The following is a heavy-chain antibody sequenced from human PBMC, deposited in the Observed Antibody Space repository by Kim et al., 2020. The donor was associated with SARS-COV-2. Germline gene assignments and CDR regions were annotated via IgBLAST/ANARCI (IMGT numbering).Heavy chain of an antibody. V-gene: IGHV3-30*18. Sequence: GGSLRLSSAASGFTFSSFGMHWVRQAPGKGLEWVAVVSYDGTHQYYSDSLKGRFIISRDNSKDTLYLQMNSLRADDTAVYYCAKDRPGSGSYYGWLDYWGPGALVAVSS. CDR3: AKDRPGSGSYYGWLDY. D-gene: IGHD3-10*01. J-gene: IGHJ4*02. CDR1: GFTFSSFG. CDR2: VSYDGTHQ.